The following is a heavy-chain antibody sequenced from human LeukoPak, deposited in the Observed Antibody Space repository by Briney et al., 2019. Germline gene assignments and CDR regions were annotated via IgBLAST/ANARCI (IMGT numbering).Heavy chain of an antibody. CDR1: GFTFSSYA. J-gene: IGHJ4*02. V-gene: IGHV3-23*01. CDR2: ISGSGGST. CDR3: AKELTTERTPGVDS. Sequence: GGSLRLSCAASGFTFSSYAMSWVRQAPGKGLEWVSAISGSGGSTYNADPVKGRFTISRENSKTTLYLQVNSLRAEDTAVYFCAKELTTERTPGVDSWGQGTLVTVSS. D-gene: IGHD4-17*01.